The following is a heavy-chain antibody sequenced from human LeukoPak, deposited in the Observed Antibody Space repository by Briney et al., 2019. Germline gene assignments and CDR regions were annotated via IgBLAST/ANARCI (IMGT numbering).Heavy chain of an antibody. V-gene: IGHV3-9*01. D-gene: IGHD2-8*01. Sequence: GGSLRLSCAVSGFTFGGSAMHWVRQAPGKGLEWVSGISWDSGSLDYADCVKGRFTISRDNAKNSLYLQMDSLGAEDTAFYYCAKEGSVCTNGICRYFDYWGQGTLVTVSS. CDR3: AKEGSVCTNGICRYFDY. CDR2: ISWDSGSL. J-gene: IGHJ4*02. CDR1: GFTFGGSA.